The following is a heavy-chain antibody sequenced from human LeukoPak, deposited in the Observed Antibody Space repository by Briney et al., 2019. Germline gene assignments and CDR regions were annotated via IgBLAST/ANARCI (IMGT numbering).Heavy chain of an antibody. Sequence: GGSLRLSCAASGFTFSSYAMSWVRQAPGKGLEWVSAISGSGGSTYYADSVKGRFTISRDNSKNTLYLQTNSMRAEDTAVYYCAKDLALRDIVVVVAATGSPIDYWGQGTLVTVSS. V-gene: IGHV3-23*01. D-gene: IGHD2-15*01. J-gene: IGHJ4*02. CDR1: GFTFSSYA. CDR3: AKDLALRDIVVVVAATGSPIDY. CDR2: ISGSGGST.